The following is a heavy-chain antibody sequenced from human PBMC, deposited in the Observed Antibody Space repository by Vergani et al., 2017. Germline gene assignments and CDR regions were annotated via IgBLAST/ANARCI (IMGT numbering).Heavy chain of an antibody. CDR1: GGSLSGYY. CDR3: ARSIVSRNPPDYFDN. D-gene: IGHD1-14*01. V-gene: IGHV4-59*01. CDR2: VEDSGYF. J-gene: IGHJ4*02. Sequence: QVQLQQWGAGLLKPSETLSLTCTVSGGSLSGYYWNWIRQTPGEGLEWIGYVEDSGYFNYNPSLKTRVSMSSDTSNNQFSLMLSSVTVADTAVYYCARSIVSRNPPDYFDNWGQGTLDTVSS.